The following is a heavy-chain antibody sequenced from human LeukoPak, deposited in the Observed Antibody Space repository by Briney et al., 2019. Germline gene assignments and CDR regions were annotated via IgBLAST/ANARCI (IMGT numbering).Heavy chain of an antibody. CDR1: GYTFTSYY. CDR3: ARGGPRITIFGVDYYYYYGMDV. J-gene: IGHJ6*02. CDR2: INPSGGST. Sequence: RRASVTVSCKASGYTFTSYYMHWVRQAPGQGLEWMGIINPSGGSTSYAQKFQGRVTMTRDTSTSTVYMELSSLRSEDTAVYYCARGGPRITIFGVDYYYYYGMDVWGQGTTVTVSS. V-gene: IGHV1-46*01. D-gene: IGHD3-3*01.